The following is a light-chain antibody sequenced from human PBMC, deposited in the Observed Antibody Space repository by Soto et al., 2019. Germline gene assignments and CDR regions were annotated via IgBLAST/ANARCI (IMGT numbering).Light chain of an antibody. Sequence: EIVLTQSPGTLSLSPGERATLSCRASPSVSSNFVAWYQQKPGQAPRLLTSGAFNRATGVPGRFSGGGSGTDFTLTISRLEAEDFAVYYCQQYGSAPRTLGQGTKVDIK. CDR1: PSVSSNF. V-gene: IGKV3-20*01. CDR2: GAF. CDR3: QQYGSAPRT. J-gene: IGKJ1*01.